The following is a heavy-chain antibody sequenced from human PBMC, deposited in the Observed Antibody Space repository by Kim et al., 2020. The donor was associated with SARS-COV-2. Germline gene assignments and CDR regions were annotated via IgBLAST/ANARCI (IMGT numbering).Heavy chain of an antibody. J-gene: IGHJ4*01. V-gene: IGHV3-74*01. CDR3: ARRAYTSVWWYCDY. CDR2: INSDGSST. D-gene: IGHD6-19*01. CDR1: GFTFSSYW. Sequence: GGSLRLSCAASGFTFSSYWMHWVRQAPGKGLVWVSRINSDGSSTSYADSVKGRFTISRDNAKNTLYLQMNSLRAEDTAVYYCARRAYTSVWWYCDYWGQGTLVTVSA.